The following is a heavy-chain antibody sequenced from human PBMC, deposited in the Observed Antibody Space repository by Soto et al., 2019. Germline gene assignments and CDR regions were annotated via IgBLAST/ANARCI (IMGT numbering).Heavy chain of an antibody. V-gene: IGHV3-30-3*01. J-gene: IGHJ4*02. CDR1: GFTFSSYA. D-gene: IGHD2-21*01. CDR3: ARDRREHIVVVLDY. Sequence: GGSLRLSCAASGFTFSSYAMHWVRQAPGKGLEWVAVISYDGSNKYYADSVKGRFTISRDNSKNTLYLQMNSLRAEDTAVYYCARDRREHIVVVLDYWGQGTLVTVSS. CDR2: ISYDGSNK.